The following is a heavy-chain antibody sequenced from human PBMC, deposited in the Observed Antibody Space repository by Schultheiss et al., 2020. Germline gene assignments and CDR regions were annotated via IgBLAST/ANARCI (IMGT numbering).Heavy chain of an antibody. CDR1: GFTFSSYG. J-gene: IGHJ6*02. CDR3: ARAEYCGGDCYLDGYYYYGMDV. V-gene: IGHV3-30*03. CDR2: ISYDGSNK. D-gene: IGHD2-21*02. Sequence: GGSLRLSCAASGFTFSSYGMHWVRQAPGKGLEWVAVISYDGSNKYYADSVKGRFTISRDNSKNTLYLQMNSLRAEDTAVYYCARAEYCGGDCYLDGYYYYGMDVWGQGTTVTVSS.